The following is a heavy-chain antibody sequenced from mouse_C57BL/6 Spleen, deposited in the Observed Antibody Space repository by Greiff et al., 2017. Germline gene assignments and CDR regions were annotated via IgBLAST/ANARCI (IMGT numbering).Heavy chain of an antibody. V-gene: IGHV5-6*01. D-gene: IGHD2-5*01. J-gene: IGHJ3*01. CDR3: ARDSNYGFAY. CDR1: GFTFSSYG. Sequence: EVMLVESGGDLVKPGGSLQLSCAASGFTFSSYGMSWVRQTPDKRLEWVATISSGGSYTYYPDSVKGRFTISRDNAKNTLYLQMSSLKSEDTAMYYCARDSNYGFAYWGQGTLVTVSA. CDR2: ISSGGSYT.